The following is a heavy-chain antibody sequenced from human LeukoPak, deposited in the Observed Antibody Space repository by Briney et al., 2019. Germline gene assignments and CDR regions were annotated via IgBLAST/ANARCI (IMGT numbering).Heavy chain of an antibody. V-gene: IGHV7-4-1*02. CDR2: IDINTGNP. CDR3: ARDVTTASFDY. J-gene: IGHJ4*02. D-gene: IGHD4-11*01. CDR1: GYTFTSYA. Sequence: GASVKVSCKASGYTFTSYAMNWVRQAPGQGLGWMGWIDINTGNPTYAQGFTGRFVFSLDTSVTTAYLEISTLKAEDTAIYYCARDVTTASFDYWGQGTLVTVSS.